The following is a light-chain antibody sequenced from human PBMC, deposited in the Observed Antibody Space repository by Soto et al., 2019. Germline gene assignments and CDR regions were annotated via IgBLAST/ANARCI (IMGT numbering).Light chain of an antibody. CDR3: QQYDNCPPWT. CDR1: HSVRSNG. CDR2: GAS. J-gene: IGKJ1*01. V-gene: IGKV3-20*01. Sequence: IRLTQSAGTMSLYQRERATLSCRAMHSVRSNGLSWYQQKPGQAPRLLIYGASTRATGIPASFTGSGSGTEFTRIIISLEPADFALYYCQQYDNCPPWTFGEGTKVDIK.